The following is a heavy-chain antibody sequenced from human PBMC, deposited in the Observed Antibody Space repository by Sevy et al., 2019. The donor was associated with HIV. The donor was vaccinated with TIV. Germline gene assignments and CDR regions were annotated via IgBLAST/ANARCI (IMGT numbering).Heavy chain of an antibody. V-gene: IGHV4-59*08. CDR3: ARRNDFDI. Sequence: SETLSLTCTVSGGSINSDHWNWIRQPPGKGLEWVGYVYYTGGTNYNPSLKNRVTISVDRTKNQYSLKLTSVTAADTAVYYCARRNDFDIWGQGTMVTVSS. CDR1: GGSINSDH. CDR2: VYYTGGT. J-gene: IGHJ3*02.